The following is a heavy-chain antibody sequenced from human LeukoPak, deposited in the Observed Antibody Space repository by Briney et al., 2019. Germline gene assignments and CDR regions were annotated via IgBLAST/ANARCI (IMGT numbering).Heavy chain of an antibody. D-gene: IGHD3-22*01. CDR3: ARDFHYYDSSGYAASGY. V-gene: IGHV1-2*02. CDR2: INPNSGGT. Sequence: EASVKVSCKASGYTFTGYYMHWVRQAPGQGLGWMGWINPNSGGTNYAQKFQGRVTMTRDTSISTAYMELSRLRSDDTAVYYCARDFHYYDSSGYAASGYWGQGTLVTVSS. J-gene: IGHJ4*02. CDR1: GYTFTGYY.